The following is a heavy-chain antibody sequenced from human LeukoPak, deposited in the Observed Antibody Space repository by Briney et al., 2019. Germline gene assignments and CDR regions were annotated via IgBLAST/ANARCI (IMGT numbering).Heavy chain of an antibody. CDR2: IYSGGST. CDR3: ARDSYGLSQAAGD. CDR1: GLTFSSYS. J-gene: IGHJ4*02. Sequence: GSLRLSCAASGLTFSSYSMNWVRQAPGKGLEWVSVIYSGGSTYYADSVKGRFTISRDNSKNTLYLQMNSLRAEDTAVYYCARDSYGLSQAAGDWGQGTLVTVSS. D-gene: IGHD6-13*01. V-gene: IGHV3-66*01.